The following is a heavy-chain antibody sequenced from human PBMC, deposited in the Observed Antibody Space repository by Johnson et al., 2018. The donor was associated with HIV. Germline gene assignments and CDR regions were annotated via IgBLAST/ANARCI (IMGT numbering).Heavy chain of an antibody. V-gene: IGHV3-7*01. CDR2: IKQDGSEK. CDR3: ARDFGDSSGWYRDDAFDI. Sequence: EVQLVESGGGLVQPGGSLRLSCAASGFTFSSYWMSWVRQAPGKGLEWVANIKQDGSEKYYVDSVKGRFTISRDNAKNSLYLQMNSLRAEDTAVYYCARDFGDSSGWYRDDAFDIWGQGTMVTVSS. J-gene: IGHJ3*02. CDR1: GFTFSSYW. D-gene: IGHD6-19*01.